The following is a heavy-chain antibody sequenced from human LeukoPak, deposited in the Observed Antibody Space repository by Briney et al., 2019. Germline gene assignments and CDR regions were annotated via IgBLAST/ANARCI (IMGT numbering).Heavy chain of an antibody. CDR3: ASTVRTTSFDS. CDR1: GFTFGNYN. V-gene: IGHV3-21*01. CDR2: ISRSSDYI. D-gene: IGHD4-17*01. J-gene: IGHJ4*02. Sequence: SGGSLRLSCAASGFTFGNYNMNWVRQAPGKGLEWVSSISRSSDYIYYTDSLKGRFTISRDNAKNSLYLQMNSLRAEDTAVYYCASTVRTTSFDSWGQGTLVTVSS.